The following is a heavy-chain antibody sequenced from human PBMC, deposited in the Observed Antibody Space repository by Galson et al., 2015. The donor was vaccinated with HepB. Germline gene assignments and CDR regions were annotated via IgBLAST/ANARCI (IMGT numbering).Heavy chain of an antibody. CDR2: ISSRSTFI. CDR3: TRQVGSGSGSPDS. D-gene: IGHD1-26*01. V-gene: IGHV3-21*01. J-gene: IGHJ4*02. Sequence: SLRLSCAGSGFPFSSYSMNWVRQAPGKGLEWVSSISSRSTFIYYADSVKGRFTISRDNAKNSLYLQMNSLRGDDTAVYYCTRQVGSGSGSPDSWGQGTLVTVSS. CDR1: GFPFSSYS.